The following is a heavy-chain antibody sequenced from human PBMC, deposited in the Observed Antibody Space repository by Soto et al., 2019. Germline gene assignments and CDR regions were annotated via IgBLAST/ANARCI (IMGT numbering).Heavy chain of an antibody. D-gene: IGHD6-6*01. Sequence: GGSLRLSCAASGFTVSSNYMSWVRQAPGKGLEWVSVIYSGVSTYYADSVKGRFTISRDNSRNTLYLQMNSLRAEDTAVYYCARGGAARPYYYYYGMDVWGQGTKVTVSS. J-gene: IGHJ6*02. CDR1: GFTVSSNY. CDR3: ARGGAARPYYYYYGMDV. CDR2: IYSGVST. V-gene: IGHV3-53*01.